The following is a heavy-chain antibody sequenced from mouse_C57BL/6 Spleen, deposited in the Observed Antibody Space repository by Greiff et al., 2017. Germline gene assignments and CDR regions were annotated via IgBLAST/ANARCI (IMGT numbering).Heavy chain of an antibody. CDR3: ARGATTVVAYYFDY. D-gene: IGHD1-1*01. Sequence: VQLQQPGAELVKPGASVKLSCKASGYTFTSYWMHWVKPRPGRGLEWIGRIDPNSGGTKYNEKFKSKATLTVDKPSSTAYMQLSSLTSEDSAVYYGARGATTVVAYYFDYWGQGTTLTVSS. J-gene: IGHJ2*01. CDR1: GYTFTSYW. V-gene: IGHV1-72*01. CDR2: IDPNSGGT.